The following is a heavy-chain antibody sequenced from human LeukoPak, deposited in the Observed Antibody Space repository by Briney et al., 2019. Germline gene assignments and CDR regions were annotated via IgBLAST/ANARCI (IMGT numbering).Heavy chain of an antibody. J-gene: IGHJ6*03. Sequence: QPGGSLRLSCAVSGFAFGSEAMSWVRQSPARGLEWVASISPGGGTTYYADSVKGRFTISRDNSNNALYVQMNSLRAEDTAVYYCAKASGYDLWSGYQGTFHYYMDVWGKGTTVTVSS. CDR1: GFAFGSEA. CDR2: ISPGGGTT. D-gene: IGHD3-3*01. CDR3: AKASGYDLWSGYQGTFHYYMDV. V-gene: IGHV3-23*01.